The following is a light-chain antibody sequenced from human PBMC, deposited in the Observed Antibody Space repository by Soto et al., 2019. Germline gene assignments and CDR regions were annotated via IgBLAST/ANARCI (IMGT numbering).Light chain of an antibody. CDR2: EVS. CDR3: NSHTSGDFRV. CDR1: SSDVGGYNH. Sequence: QSALTQPPSASGSPGQSVTISCTGTSSDVGGYNHVSWYQHHPGKAPKLIISEVSNRPSGVSNRFSGSKSGYTASLTISGLQAEDEADYYCNSHTSGDFRVFGTGTKVTVL. J-gene: IGLJ1*01. V-gene: IGLV2-14*01.